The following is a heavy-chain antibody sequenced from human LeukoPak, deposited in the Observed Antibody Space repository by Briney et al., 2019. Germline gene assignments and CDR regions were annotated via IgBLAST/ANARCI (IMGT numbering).Heavy chain of an antibody. D-gene: IGHD4-17*01. CDR2: IYSDGKT. J-gene: IGHJ4*02. CDR1: GFSVNGNY. Sequence: GGSLRLSCATSGFSVNGNYWHWVRQTPGKRPQWISIIYSDGKTLYADSVRGSFTFSRDNSKNTLYLQMYSLRVEDTAVYFCAGGDYPLTYWGQGSLVTVSS. CDR3: AGGDYPLTY. V-gene: IGHV3-66*01.